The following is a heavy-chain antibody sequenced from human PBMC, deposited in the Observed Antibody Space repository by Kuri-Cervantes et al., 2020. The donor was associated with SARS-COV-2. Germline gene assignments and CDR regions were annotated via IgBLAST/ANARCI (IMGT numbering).Heavy chain of an antibody. CDR3: ARAHAYDFWSGYSHWYFDL. D-gene: IGHD3-3*01. CDR1: GYTFTSYD. V-gene: IGHV1-8*03. Sequence: ASVKVSCKASGYTFTSYDINWVRQATGQGLEWMGWMNPNSGNTGYAQKFQGRVTITRNISISTAYMELSSLRSEDTAVYYCARAHAYDFWSGYSHWYFDLWGRGTLVTVSS. J-gene: IGHJ2*01. CDR2: MNPNSGNT.